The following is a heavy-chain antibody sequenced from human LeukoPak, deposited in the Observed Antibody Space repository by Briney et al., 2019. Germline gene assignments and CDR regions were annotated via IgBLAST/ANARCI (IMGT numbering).Heavy chain of an antibody. CDR1: GGSISSGGYH. CDR2: IYYSGST. CDR3: ARAIVAWFDP. Sequence: SQTLSLTCTVSGGSISSGGYHWSWIRQHPGKGLEWIGYIYYSGSTYYNPSLKSRVTISVDTSRNQFSLRLSSVTAAGTAVYYCARAIVAWFDPWGQGTLVTVSS. J-gene: IGHJ5*02. V-gene: IGHV4-31*03. D-gene: IGHD5-12*01.